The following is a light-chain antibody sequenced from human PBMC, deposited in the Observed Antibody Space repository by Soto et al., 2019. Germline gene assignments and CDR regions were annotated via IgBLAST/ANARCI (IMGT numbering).Light chain of an antibody. CDR1: QGIKNW. V-gene: IGKV1-12*01. CDR2: TGS. J-gene: IGKJ5*01. CDR3: QQLNSYLIT. Sequence: DIQMTQSPSYVSASVGDRVTITCRASQGIKNWLAWYQQKPGKAPNLLIYTGSSLQSGVPSRFSGSGSGTDFTLTINSLQPEDFATYYCQQLNSYLITFGQGTRLEI.